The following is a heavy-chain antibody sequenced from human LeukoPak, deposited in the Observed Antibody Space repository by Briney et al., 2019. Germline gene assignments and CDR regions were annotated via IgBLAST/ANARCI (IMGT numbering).Heavy chain of an antibody. J-gene: IGHJ4*02. CDR3: AGAWFSGYFDY. D-gene: IGHD3-10*01. CDR1: GGSISSYY. V-gene: IGHV4-59*01. Sequence: PSETLSLTCTVSGGSISSYYWSWIRQPPGKGLEWIGYIYYSGSTNYNPSLKSRVTISVDTSKNQFSLKLSSVTAADTAVYYCAGAWFSGYFDYWGQGTLVTVSS. CDR2: IYYSGST.